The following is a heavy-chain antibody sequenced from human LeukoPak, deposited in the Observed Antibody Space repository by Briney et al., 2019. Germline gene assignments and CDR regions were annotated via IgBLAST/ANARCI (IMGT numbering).Heavy chain of an antibody. V-gene: IGHV1-2*02. CDR3: ARGPSQYYYGSGGYRSGFDY. Sequence: ASVKVSCKASGYTFTGYYMHWVRQAPGQGLEWMGWINPNSGGTNYAQKFQGRVTMTRDTSISTAYMELSRLRSDDTAVYYCARGPSQYYYGSGGYRSGFDYWGQGTLVTVSS. CDR1: GYTFTGYY. J-gene: IGHJ4*02. CDR2: INPNSGGT. D-gene: IGHD3-10*01.